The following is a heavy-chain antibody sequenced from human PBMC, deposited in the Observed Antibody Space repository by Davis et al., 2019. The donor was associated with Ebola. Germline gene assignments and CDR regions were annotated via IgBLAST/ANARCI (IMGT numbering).Heavy chain of an antibody. J-gene: IGHJ4*02. CDR1: GGFVSSGGYS. V-gene: IGHV4-61*08. CDR3: ARVVQYYYDSSGYSTPYYFDY. Sequence: MPSETLSLTCAVSGGFVSSGGYSWSWIRQPPGKGLEWIGYYYYTGSTYYNPSLKSRVTISIDTSKNQFSLKLSSVTAADTAVYYCARVVQYYYDSSGYSTPYYFDYWGQGTLVTVSS. CDR2: YYYTGST. D-gene: IGHD3-22*01.